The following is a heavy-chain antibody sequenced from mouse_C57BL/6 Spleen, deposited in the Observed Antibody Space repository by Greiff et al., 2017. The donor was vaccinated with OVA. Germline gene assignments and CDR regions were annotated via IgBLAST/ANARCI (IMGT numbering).Heavy chain of an antibody. V-gene: IGHV5-4*01. Sequence: DVHLVESGGGLVKPGGSLKLSCAASGFTFSSYAMSWVRQTPEKRLEWVATISDGGSYTYYPDNVKGRFTISRDNAKNNLYLQMSHLKSEDTAMYYCARDSDGRTWFAYWGQGTLVTVSA. CDR1: GFTFSSYA. D-gene: IGHD2-3*01. CDR3: ARDSDGRTWFAY. CDR2: ISDGGSYT. J-gene: IGHJ3*01.